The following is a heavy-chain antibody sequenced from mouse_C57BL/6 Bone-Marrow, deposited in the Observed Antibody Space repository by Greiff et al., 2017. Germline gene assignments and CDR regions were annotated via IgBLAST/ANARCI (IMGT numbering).Heavy chain of an antibody. V-gene: IGHV3-1*01. CDR1: GYSITSGYD. Sequence: DVHLVESGPGMVKPSQSLSLTCTVTGYSITSGYDWHWIRHFPGNKLEWMGYISYSGSTNYNPSLKSRISITHDTSKNHFFLKLNSVTTEDTATYYCARSCDSNSWFAYWGQGTLVTVSA. CDR2: ISYSGST. CDR3: ARSCDSNSWFAY. J-gene: IGHJ3*01. D-gene: IGHD2-5*01.